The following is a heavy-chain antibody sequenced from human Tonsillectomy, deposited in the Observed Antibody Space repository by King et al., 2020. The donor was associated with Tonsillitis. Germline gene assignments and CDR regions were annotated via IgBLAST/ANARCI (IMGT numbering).Heavy chain of an antibody. CDR3: AKGVPAVYAFDS. D-gene: IGHD5/OR15-5a*01. CDR2: IYSGGSST. CDR1: RFTFSSYA. V-gene: IGHV3-23*03. J-gene: IGHJ4*02. Sequence: DVQLVESGGGLVQPGGSLRLSCAASRFTFSSYAMSWVRQAPGKGLEWVSVIYSGGSSTYYADSVKGRFTISRDTSKNTLYLQMNSLRAEDTAVYYCAKGVPAVYAFDSWGQGTLVTVSS.